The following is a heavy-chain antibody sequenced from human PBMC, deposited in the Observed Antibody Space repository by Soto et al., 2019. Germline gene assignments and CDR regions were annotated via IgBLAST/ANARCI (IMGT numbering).Heavy chain of an antibody. CDR2: INPNSGGT. CDR3: ARVILDGGNPYFDN. CDR1: ACTVSVYY. Sequence: CRGSACTVSVYYMLWAGSANGQGHEWMGWINPNSGGTNYAQKFQGWVTMTRDTSISTAYMELSRLRSDDTAVYYCARVILDGGNPYFDNWGQGTLVTVSS. V-gene: IGHV1-2*04. J-gene: IGHJ4*01. D-gene: IGHD2-15*01.